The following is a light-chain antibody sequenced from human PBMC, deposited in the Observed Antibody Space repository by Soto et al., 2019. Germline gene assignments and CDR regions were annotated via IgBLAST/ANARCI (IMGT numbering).Light chain of an antibody. CDR2: RNN. CDR1: SSNIGSNF. Sequence: QSVLTQPPSASGTPGQRVTISCSGSSSNIGSNFVYWYQQFPGTAPKLLIYRNNQRPSGVPDRFSGSKSCTSASLAISGLPSEDEADDYCAAGDDSLSGWVFGGGTKVTVL. J-gene: IGLJ3*02. V-gene: IGLV1-47*01. CDR3: AAGDDSLSGWV.